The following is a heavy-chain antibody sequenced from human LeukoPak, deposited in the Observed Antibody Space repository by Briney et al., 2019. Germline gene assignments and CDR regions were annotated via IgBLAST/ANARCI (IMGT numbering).Heavy chain of an antibody. J-gene: IGHJ4*02. CDR2: ISYDGSYK. CDR1: GFTFSTYT. Sequence: GRSLRLSCAASGFTFSTYTMHWVRQAPGKGLGWVAVISYDGSYKYYADSVKGRFTISRDNSKNTLYLQMNNLSAEDTALYYCARSLGAAGRGDYFDYWGQGTLVTVSS. D-gene: IGHD2-15*01. CDR3: ARSLGAAGRGDYFDY. V-gene: IGHV3-30*01.